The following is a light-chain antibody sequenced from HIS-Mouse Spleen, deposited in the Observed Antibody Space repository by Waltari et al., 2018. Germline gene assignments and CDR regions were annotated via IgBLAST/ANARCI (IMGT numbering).Light chain of an antibody. J-gene: IGKJ2*01. CDR3: QQYNSYSMYT. CDR2: KAS. Sequence: DIQMTQSPSTLSASVGDRVTITCRASQSISSWLAWYQQKPGKAPKLLISKASSLERGVPSRFSGSGSGTEFTLTIRSLQPDDVATYYCQQYNSYSMYTFGQGTKLEIK. CDR1: QSISSW. V-gene: IGKV1-5*03.